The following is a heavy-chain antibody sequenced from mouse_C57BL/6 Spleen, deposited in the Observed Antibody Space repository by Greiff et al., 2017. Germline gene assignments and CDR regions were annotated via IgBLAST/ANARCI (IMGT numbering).Heavy chain of an antibody. CDR1: GYTFTSYW. Sequence: QVHVKQSGAELVKPGASVKMSCKASGYTFTSYWITWVKQRPGQGLEWIGDIYPGSGSTNYNEKFKSKATLTVDTSSSTAYMQLSSLTSEDSAVYYCARSDGSSSYYFDYWGQGTTLTVSS. J-gene: IGHJ2*01. CDR2: IYPGSGST. D-gene: IGHD1-1*01. V-gene: IGHV1-55*01. CDR3: ARSDGSSSYYFDY.